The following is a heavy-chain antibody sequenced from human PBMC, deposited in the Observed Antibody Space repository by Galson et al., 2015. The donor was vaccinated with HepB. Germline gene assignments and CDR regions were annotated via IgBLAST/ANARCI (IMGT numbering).Heavy chain of an antibody. CDR3: ARGWVGATDFDY. V-gene: IGHV1-69*13. CDR1: GGTFSSYA. J-gene: IGHJ4*02. CDR2: IIPIFGTA. D-gene: IGHD1-26*01. Sequence: SVKVSCKASGGTFSSYAISWVRQAPGQGLEWMGGIIPIFGTANYAQKFQGRVTITADESTSTAYMELSSLRSEDTAVYYCARGWVGATDFDYWGQGTLVTVSS.